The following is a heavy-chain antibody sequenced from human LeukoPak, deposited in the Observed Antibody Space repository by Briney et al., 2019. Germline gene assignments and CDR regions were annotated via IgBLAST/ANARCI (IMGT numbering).Heavy chain of an antibody. CDR1: VNRNA. D-gene: IGHD2-21*02. Sequence: GGSLRLSCAASVNRNAMHWVRQAPGKGLEWISYISRSGGDTLYADSVRGRFTISRDNAKNSLYLLMNSLGAEDTAVYYCARYCAGHCYQGMDVWGHGTTVTVSS. J-gene: IGHJ6*02. CDR3: ARYCAGHCYQGMDV. V-gene: IGHV3-48*03. CDR2: ISRSGGDT.